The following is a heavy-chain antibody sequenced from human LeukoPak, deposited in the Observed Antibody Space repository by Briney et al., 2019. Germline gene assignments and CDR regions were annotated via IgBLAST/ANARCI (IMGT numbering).Heavy chain of an antibody. J-gene: IGHJ6*03. CDR2: IYSTGST. CDR3: ARDSSYYYYYMDV. Sequence: GGSLRLSCAASGFTVSSNCMSWVRQAPGKGLEWVSLIYSTGSTYYADSVRGRFTISRDNSKNTLYLQMNSLRAEDTAVYYCARDSSYYYYYMDVWGKGTTVIVSS. CDR1: GFTVSSNC. V-gene: IGHV3-53*01.